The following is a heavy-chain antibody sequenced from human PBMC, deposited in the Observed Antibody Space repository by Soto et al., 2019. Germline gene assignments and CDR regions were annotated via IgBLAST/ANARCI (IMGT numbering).Heavy chain of an antibody. CDR1: GYTFTTYG. Sequence: ASVKVSCKASGYTFTTYGMSWVRQAPGQGLEWMGWISAYNGNTNYAQKLQGRVTMTTDTSTSTAYMELRNLRSDDTAMYYCARERSTNDYWGQGTLVTVSS. CDR3: ARERSTNDY. V-gene: IGHV1-18*01. D-gene: IGHD3-3*01. J-gene: IGHJ4*02. CDR2: ISAYNGNT.